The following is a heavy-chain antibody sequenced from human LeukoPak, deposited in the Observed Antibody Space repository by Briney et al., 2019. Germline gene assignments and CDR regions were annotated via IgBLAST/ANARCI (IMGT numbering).Heavy chain of an antibody. CDR3: ARDGYYYGSGSYPFDP. J-gene: IGHJ5*02. Sequence: SETLSLTCAVYGGSFSGYYWSWIRQPPGEGLEWIGEINHSGSTNFNPSLKSRVTMSVDTSKNQFSLKLSSVTAADTAVYYCARDGYYYGSGSYPFDPWGQGTLVTVSS. D-gene: IGHD3-10*01. V-gene: IGHV4-34*01. CDR2: INHSGST. CDR1: GGSFSGYY.